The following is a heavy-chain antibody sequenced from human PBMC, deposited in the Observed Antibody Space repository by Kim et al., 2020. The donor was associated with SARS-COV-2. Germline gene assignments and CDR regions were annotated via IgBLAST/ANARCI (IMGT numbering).Heavy chain of an antibody. CDR2: MNPKSGQT. CDR3: ARKPSGMDV. Sequence: ASVKVSCKASEYSFITHDINWVRQATGQGLEWMGWMNPKSGQTGYAEKFQGRVTMTRNIAIRTAYLELSSLRSDDTAVYFCARKPSGMDVWGQGPTVILS. J-gene: IGHJ6*02. V-gene: IGHV1-8*01. CDR1: EYSFITHD.